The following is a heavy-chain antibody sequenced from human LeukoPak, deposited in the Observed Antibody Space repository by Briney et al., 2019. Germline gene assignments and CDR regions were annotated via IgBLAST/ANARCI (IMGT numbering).Heavy chain of an antibody. CDR2: IYYTGST. D-gene: IGHD1-14*01. CDR1: GGSINTYY. Sequence: SETLSLTCSVSGGSINTYYWSWIRQTPGKGLEWIGFIYYTGSTNYNPSLKSRVTMSVDTSKSQFSLKLTSVTAADTALYYCARGANRLDSWGRGTQVTVSS. J-gene: IGHJ4*02. V-gene: IGHV4-59*12. CDR3: ARGANRLDS.